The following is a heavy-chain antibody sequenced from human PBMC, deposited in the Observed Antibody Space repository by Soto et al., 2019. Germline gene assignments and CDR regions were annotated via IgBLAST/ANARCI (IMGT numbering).Heavy chain of an antibody. D-gene: IGHD3-22*01. Sequence: PGGSLRLSCAASGFTFSSYAMSWVRQAPGKGLEWVSAISDSGSSTYHADSVKGRFTISRDNSKNTLYMQMNSLRGEDTAVYYCVKGSRGSRPYYFDYWGQGTRVTVSS. CDR1: GFTFSSYA. V-gene: IGHV3-23*01. CDR2: ISDSGSST. CDR3: VKGSRGSRPYYFDY. J-gene: IGHJ4*02.